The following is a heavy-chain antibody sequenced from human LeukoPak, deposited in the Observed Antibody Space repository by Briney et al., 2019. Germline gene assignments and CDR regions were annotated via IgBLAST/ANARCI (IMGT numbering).Heavy chain of an antibody. V-gene: IGHV1-8*01. J-gene: IGHJ4*02. CDR2: MNLNSGNT. Sequence: ASVKVSCKASGYTFTSYDINWVRQATGQGLEWMGWMNLNSGNTGYAQKFQGRVTMTRNTSISTAYMELSSLRSEDTAVYYCARVAWAGSGSYYTTVDYWGQGTLVTVSS. CDR1: GYTFTSYD. CDR3: ARVAWAGSGSYYTTVDY. D-gene: IGHD3-10*01.